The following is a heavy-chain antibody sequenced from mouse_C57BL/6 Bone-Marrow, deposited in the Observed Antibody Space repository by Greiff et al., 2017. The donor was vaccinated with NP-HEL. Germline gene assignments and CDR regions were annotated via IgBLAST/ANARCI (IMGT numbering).Heavy chain of an antibody. D-gene: IGHD2-2*01. J-gene: IGHJ3*01. CDR1: GYTFTGYW. Sequence: VQLQESGAELMKPGASVKLSCKATGYTFTGYWLGWVKQRPGHGLEWIVEILPGSGSTNYNEKFKGKATFTADTSSNTAYMQLSSLTTEDTAIYYSARRRRLRREAWFAYWGQGTLVTVSA. CDR3: ARRRRLRREAWFAY. CDR2: ILPGSGST. V-gene: IGHV1-9*01.